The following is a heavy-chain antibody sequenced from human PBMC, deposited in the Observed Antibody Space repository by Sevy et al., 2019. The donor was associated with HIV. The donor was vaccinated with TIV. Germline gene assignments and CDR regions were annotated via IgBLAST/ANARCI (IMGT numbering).Heavy chain of an antibody. D-gene: IGHD3-22*01. Sequence: LSLTCAASGFTFSSYAMSWVRQAPGKGLEWVSAISGSGGSTYYADSVKGRITISRDNSKNTLYLQMNSLSAEKTAVYYCAKGTIYCYDSSGYSPLDYWGQGTLVTVSS. CDR1: GFTFSSYA. J-gene: IGHJ4*02. CDR2: ISGSGGST. CDR3: AKGTIYCYDSSGYSPLDY. V-gene: IGHV3-23*01.